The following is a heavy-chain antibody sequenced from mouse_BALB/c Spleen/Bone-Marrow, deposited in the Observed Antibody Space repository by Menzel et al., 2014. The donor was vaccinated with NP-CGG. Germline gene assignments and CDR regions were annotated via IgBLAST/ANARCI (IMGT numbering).Heavy chain of an antibody. Sequence: VKLQESGAELVRPGASVKLSCKASGYSFTSYWMNWVKQRPGQGLEWIGMLHLSDSESRLNQKFKDKATLTVDESSSTAYMQLSSPTSEDSAVYYCTRYDLTTRAFAYWGQGTLVTVSA. D-gene: IGHD3-3*01. V-gene: IGHV1-61*01. J-gene: IGHJ3*01. CDR3: TRYDLTTRAFAY. CDR1: GYSFTSYW. CDR2: LHLSDSES.